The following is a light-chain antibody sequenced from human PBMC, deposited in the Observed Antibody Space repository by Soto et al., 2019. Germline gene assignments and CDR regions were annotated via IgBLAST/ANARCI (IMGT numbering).Light chain of an antibody. V-gene: IGKV1-5*01. J-gene: IGKJ1*01. Sequence: DIQMTQSPSTLSASVGDGATITCRASQRISTWLAWYQQKPGKDPKVLIYDDSRLKSGVPSRFSGSGSGAEFTLIISSLQPDDFATYYCQQYHDYWTFGQGTKVDIK. CDR2: DDS. CDR1: QRISTW. CDR3: QQYHDYWT.